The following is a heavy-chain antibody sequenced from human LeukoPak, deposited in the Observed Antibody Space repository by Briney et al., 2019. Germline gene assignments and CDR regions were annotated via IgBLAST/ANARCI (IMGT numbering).Heavy chain of an antibody. J-gene: IGHJ4*02. D-gene: IGHD2-15*01. Sequence: GRSLRLSCAASGFTFSTYAIHWVRQAPGKGLEWVAVISYDGSIKYYAESVKGQFTISRDNSKDTLYLQMNSLRAEDTAVYYCARDTGVVVVAAYYFDYWGQGTLVTVSS. CDR1: GFTFSTYA. CDR3: ARDTGVVVVAAYYFDY. V-gene: IGHV3-30-3*01. CDR2: ISYDGSIK.